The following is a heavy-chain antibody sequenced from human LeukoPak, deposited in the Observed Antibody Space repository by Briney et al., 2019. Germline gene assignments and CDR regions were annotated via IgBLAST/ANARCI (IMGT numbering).Heavy chain of an antibody. Sequence: GGSLRLSCAASGFTFDDYAMHWVRQAPGKGLEWVSGISYNSDNIAYGDSVKGRFTISRDNAKNSMYLQMNSLRAEDTALYYCAKDYCGGDCYSGWYFDLWGRGTLVTVSS. CDR2: ISYNSDNI. D-gene: IGHD2-21*02. J-gene: IGHJ2*01. CDR3: AKDYCGGDCYSGWYFDL. V-gene: IGHV3-9*01. CDR1: GFTFDDYA.